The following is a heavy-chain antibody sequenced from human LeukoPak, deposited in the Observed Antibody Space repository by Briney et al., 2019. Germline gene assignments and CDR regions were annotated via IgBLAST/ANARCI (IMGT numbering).Heavy chain of an antibody. V-gene: IGHV1-18*01. Sequence: ASVKVSFKASAYALTNYGISWVRQAPGQGLEWMGWISAYNGKTNYAQKLQGRVTMTTDTSTSTAYMELRSLRSNETAVYYFPNGEGVFHTLVWQGSLGRGPGYYYGMDVWGQGTTVTVSS. CDR1: AYALTNYG. CDR2: ISAYNGKT. D-gene: IGHD2-21*01. CDR3: PNGEGVFHTLVWQGSLGRGPGYYYGMDV. J-gene: IGHJ6*02.